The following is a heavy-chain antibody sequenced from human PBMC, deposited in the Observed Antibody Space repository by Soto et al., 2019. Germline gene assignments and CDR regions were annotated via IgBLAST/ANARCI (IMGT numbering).Heavy chain of an antibody. CDR3: AKEIAGPYYYYYAMDV. D-gene: IGHD6-13*01. Sequence: PGGSLRLSCAASGFTFSSYVMHWVRQAPGKGLEWVAVISYDGSNKYYADSVKGRFTISRDNSKNTLYLQMNSLRAEDTAVYYCAKEIAGPYYYYYAMDVWGQGTTVTVSS. CDR2: ISYDGSNK. J-gene: IGHJ6*02. V-gene: IGHV3-30*18. CDR1: GFTFSSYV.